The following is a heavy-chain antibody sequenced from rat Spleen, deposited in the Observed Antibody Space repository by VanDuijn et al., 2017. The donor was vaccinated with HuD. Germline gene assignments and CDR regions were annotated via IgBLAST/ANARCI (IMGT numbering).Heavy chain of an antibody. CDR2: ISYDGITT. J-gene: IGHJ4*01. Sequence: EVQLVESGGGLVQPGRSLKLSCAASGFSFRDYNMAWVRQAPKKGLEWVAAISYDGITTYYRDSVRGRFTISSDNAKTTLYLRMDSLRSEDTATYYCARHSGTVRGVMDAWGQGASVTVSS. CDR3: ARHSGTVRGVMDA. D-gene: IGHD1-1*01. CDR1: GFSFRDYN. V-gene: IGHV5-7*01.